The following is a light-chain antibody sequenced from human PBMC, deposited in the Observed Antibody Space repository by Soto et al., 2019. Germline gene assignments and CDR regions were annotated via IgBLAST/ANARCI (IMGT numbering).Light chain of an antibody. J-gene: IGKJ1*01. Sequence: DIQMTQSPSSLSASVGDRVTITCRASQTISSWLAWYQQKPGKAPKVLIYDASSLESGVPSRFSGSGSGTEFTLTISSLHPDDFATYYCQEYNNYWTFGQGTKVDI. CDR3: QEYNNYWT. V-gene: IGKV1-5*01. CDR1: QTISSW. CDR2: DAS.